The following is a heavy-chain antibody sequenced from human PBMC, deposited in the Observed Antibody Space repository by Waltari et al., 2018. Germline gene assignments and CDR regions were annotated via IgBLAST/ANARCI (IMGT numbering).Heavy chain of an antibody. CDR2: IYHSGST. D-gene: IGHD3-10*01. CDR1: GYSISSGYY. CDR3: ARYYYYGSGTTSFDP. Sequence: QVQLQESGPGLVKPSETLYLTCAVSGYSISSGYYSGWIRQPPGKGLEWMGSIYHSGSTYYNPSLKSRVTISVDTSKNQFSLKLSSVTAADTAVYYCARYYYYGSGTTSFDPWGQGTLVTVSS. V-gene: IGHV4-38-2*01. J-gene: IGHJ5*02.